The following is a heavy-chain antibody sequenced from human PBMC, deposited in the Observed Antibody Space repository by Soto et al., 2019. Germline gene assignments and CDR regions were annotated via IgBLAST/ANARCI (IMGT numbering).Heavy chain of an antibody. V-gene: IGHV1-69*13. CDR1: GCTFSSYA. J-gene: IGHJ4*02. CDR3: ARSASSGWYGAY. Sequence: WASVKVSCKASGCTFSSYAISWVRQAPGQGLEWMGGIIPIFGTANYAQKFQGRVTITADESTSTAYMELSSLRSEDTAVYYCARSASSGWYGAYWGQGTLVSVSS. D-gene: IGHD6-19*01. CDR2: IIPIFGTA.